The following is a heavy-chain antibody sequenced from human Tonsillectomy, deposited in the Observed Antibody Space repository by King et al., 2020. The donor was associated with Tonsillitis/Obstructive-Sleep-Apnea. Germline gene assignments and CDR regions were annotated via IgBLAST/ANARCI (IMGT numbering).Heavy chain of an antibody. Sequence: VQLQESGPGLVKPSETLSLTCTVSGGSISNYYWSWIRQPAGKGLEWIGRIYTSGSTNYNPSLKSRVTMSVDMSKNQFSLKLSSVTAADTAVYYCARTGGQYQLLYFDYWGQGTLVTVSS. J-gene: IGHJ4*02. CDR2: IYTSGST. CDR1: GGSISNYY. V-gene: IGHV4-4*07. CDR3: ARTGGQYQLLYFDY. D-gene: IGHD2-2*01.